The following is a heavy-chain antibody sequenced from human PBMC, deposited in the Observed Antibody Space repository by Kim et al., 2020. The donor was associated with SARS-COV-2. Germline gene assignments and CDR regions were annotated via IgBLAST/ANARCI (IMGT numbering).Heavy chain of an antibody. D-gene: IGHD6-19*01. CDR2: INLSGST. Sequence: SETLSLTCAVYGGSFSGNYWSWIRQPPGKGLEWIGEINLSGSTNYNPSLKSRVTISVDTSKNQFSLTLSPVTAAGTAVYYCARGTRQWLSRHYYYYMDVWGKGTAVTVSS. V-gene: IGHV4-34*01. CDR1: GGSFSGNY. J-gene: IGHJ6*03. CDR3: ARGTRQWLSRHYYYYMDV.